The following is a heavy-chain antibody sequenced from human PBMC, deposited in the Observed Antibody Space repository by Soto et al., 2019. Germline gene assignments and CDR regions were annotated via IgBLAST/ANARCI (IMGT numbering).Heavy chain of an antibody. V-gene: IGHV3-23*01. CDR3: VKAGSSGWPYFYDMDV. Sequence: PGAPLILASAASGLTCINDAMIWVRQTPGKGLDCVSAISGSFHNTYYTESLKCRFAISRDNSKNTLSLQVNSLRAEDTAVYYCVKAGSSGWPYFYDMDVWGQGTTVTVSS. D-gene: IGHD6-19*01. J-gene: IGHJ6*02. CDR2: ISGSFHNT. CDR1: GLTCINDA.